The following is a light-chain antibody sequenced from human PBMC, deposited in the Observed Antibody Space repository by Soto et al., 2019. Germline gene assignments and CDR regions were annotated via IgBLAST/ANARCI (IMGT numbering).Light chain of an antibody. Sequence: DVVLIQTPLSSPVTLGQPASISCRSTQSLVHSDGQTHLSWLHQRPGQPPRVLIYQISKRLPGVPDRFRGSGAGTDFTLTIRRVEADDVGVYYCVHASQFPHMYTFGQGTKLEI. J-gene: IGKJ2*01. CDR2: QIS. V-gene: IGKV2-24*01. CDR1: QSLVHSDGQTH. CDR3: VHASQFPHMYT.